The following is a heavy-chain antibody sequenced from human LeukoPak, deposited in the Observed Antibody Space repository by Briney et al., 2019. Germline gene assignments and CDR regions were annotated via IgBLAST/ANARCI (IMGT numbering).Heavy chain of an antibody. V-gene: IGHV4-39*01. Sequence: SETLSLTCTVSGDSISSSTYCWGWIRQPPGKGLEWIGSIFYSGTTFYSPSLKSRATISVDTSKNQFSLNLSYVTAADTAVYYCARQKAFRNYYGSGTLREVDYWGQETLVTVSS. CDR2: IFYSGTT. D-gene: IGHD3-10*01. J-gene: IGHJ4*02. CDR3: ARQKAFRNYYGSGTLREVDY. CDR1: GDSISSSTYC.